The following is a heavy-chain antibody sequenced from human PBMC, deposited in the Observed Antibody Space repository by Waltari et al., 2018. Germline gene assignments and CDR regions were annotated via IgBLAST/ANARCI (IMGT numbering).Heavy chain of an antibody. Sequence: EVQLVESGGGLVQPGGSLRLPGAASGFPFSNYWMHWVRQAPGKGLVWVSRINSDGSSASHVDSVKGRFTISRDNAKNTLYLQMNSLRGEDTAVYYCVRDDRPVAGDFDSWGQGTLVTVSS. V-gene: IGHV3-74*01. CDR2: INSDGSSA. CDR3: VRDDRPVAGDFDS. D-gene: IGHD6-19*01. J-gene: IGHJ4*02. CDR1: GFPFSNYW.